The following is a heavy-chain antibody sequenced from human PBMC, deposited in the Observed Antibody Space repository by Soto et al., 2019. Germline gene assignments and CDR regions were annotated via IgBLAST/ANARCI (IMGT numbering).Heavy chain of an antibody. D-gene: IGHD3-22*01. V-gene: IGHV3-73*01. J-gene: IGHJ4*02. CDR3: TATYDYDSSGLDY. CDR2: IRSNANSYET. CDR1: GFTFSGSA. Sequence: PGGSLRLSCAASGFTFSGSAMHWVRQASGKGLEWVGRIRSNANSYETAYAASVKGRFTISRDESKNTAYLQMNSLKTEDTAVYYCTATYDYDSSGLDYWGQGTLVTVSS.